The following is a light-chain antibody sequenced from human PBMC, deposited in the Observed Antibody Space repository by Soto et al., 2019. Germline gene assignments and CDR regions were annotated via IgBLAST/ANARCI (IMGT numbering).Light chain of an antibody. CDR2: GAS. Sequence: EIVMTQSPATLSVSPGETTRLSCRASQSINSDVAWYQQKPGQAPRLLIYGASNRATGIPDRFSGSGSGTDFTLTISRLEPEDFAVYYCQQYGSSGTFGQGTKVDI. CDR1: QSINSD. CDR3: QQYGSSGT. V-gene: IGKV3-20*01. J-gene: IGKJ1*01.